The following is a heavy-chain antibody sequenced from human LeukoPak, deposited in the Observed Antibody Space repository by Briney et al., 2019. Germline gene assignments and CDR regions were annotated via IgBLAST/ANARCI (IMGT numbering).Heavy chain of an antibody. D-gene: IGHD2-2*01. Sequence: GGSLRLSCAASGFTVSSNYMSWVRQAPGKGLEWVAVISYDGSNKYYADSVKGRFTISRDNSKNTLYLQMNSLRAEDTAVYYCARDWDIVVVPAAIDYYYGMDVWGQGTTVTVSS. CDR2: ISYDGSNK. CDR1: GFTVSSNY. CDR3: ARDWDIVVVPAAIDYYYGMDV. V-gene: IGHV3-30*03. J-gene: IGHJ6*02.